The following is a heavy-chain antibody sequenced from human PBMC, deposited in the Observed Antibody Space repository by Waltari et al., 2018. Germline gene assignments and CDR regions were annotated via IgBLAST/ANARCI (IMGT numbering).Heavy chain of an antibody. Sequence: QLQLQESGPGLVKPSETLSLTCTVSGGSISSSSSYWGWIRQPPGKGLEWIGSIYYSGSTYYNPSLKSRVTISVDTSKNQFSLKLSSVTAADTAVYYCARHDYGDYLVDYWGQGTLVTVSS. CDR2: IYYSGST. J-gene: IGHJ4*02. D-gene: IGHD4-17*01. V-gene: IGHV4-39*01. CDR3: ARHDYGDYLVDY. CDR1: GGSISSSSSY.